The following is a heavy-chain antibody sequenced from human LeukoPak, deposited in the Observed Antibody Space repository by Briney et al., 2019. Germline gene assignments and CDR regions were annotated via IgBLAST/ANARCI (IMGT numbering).Heavy chain of an antibody. J-gene: IGHJ4*02. V-gene: IGHV3-23*01. CDR2: ISGSGGST. D-gene: IGHD3-10*01. CDR3: AKDDTGGLLWFGELLFDY. Sequence: GGSLRLSCAASGFTFNSYAMSWVRQAPGKGLEWVSAISGSGGSTYYADSVKGRFTISRDNSKNTLYLQMNSLRAEDTAVYYCAKDDTGGLLWFGELLFDYWGQGTLVTVSS. CDR1: GFTFNSYA.